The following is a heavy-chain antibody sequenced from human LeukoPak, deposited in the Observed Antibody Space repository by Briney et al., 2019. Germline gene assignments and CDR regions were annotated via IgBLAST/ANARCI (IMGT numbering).Heavy chain of an antibody. J-gene: IGHJ6*03. CDR2: IKQDGSEK. CDR1: GFTFSSYW. Sequence: GGSLRLSCAASGFTFSSYWMSWVRQAPGKGLEWVANIKQDGSEKYYVDSVKGRFTISRDNAKNSLYLQMNSLRAEDTAVYCCARDATTAPYWYYYMDVWGKGTTVTVSS. D-gene: IGHD4-17*01. V-gene: IGHV3-7*01. CDR3: ARDATTAPYWYYYMDV.